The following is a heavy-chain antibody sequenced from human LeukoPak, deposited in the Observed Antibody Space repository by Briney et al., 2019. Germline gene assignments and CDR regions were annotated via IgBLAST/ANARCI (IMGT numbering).Heavy chain of an antibody. CDR3: AKTHLYGGYYYGMDV. Sequence: GGSLRLSCAASGFTFSSYAMSWVRQAPGKGLEWVSAISGRGGSTYYADSVKGRFTISRDNSKNTLYLQMNSLRAEDTAVYYCAKTHLYGGYYYGMDVWGQGTTVTVSS. CDR1: GFTFSSYA. J-gene: IGHJ6*02. V-gene: IGHV3-23*01. D-gene: IGHD2/OR15-2a*01. CDR2: ISGRGGST.